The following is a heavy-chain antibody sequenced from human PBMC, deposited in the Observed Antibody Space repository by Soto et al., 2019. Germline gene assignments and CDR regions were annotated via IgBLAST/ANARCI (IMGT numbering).Heavy chain of an antibody. Sequence: QVQLQESGPGLVRPSGTLSLTCAVSGDSISSENWWSWVRHPPGKGLEWLGDIYHNGNTSDNPSLKSRVSISVDKSKKLISLKLSFVTAADTAVYYCARGDVGSSSFDDWGQGVLVTVSS. J-gene: IGHJ4*02. CDR2: IYHNGNT. V-gene: IGHV4-4*02. CDR1: GDSISSENW. D-gene: IGHD6-6*01. CDR3: ARGDVGSSSFDD.